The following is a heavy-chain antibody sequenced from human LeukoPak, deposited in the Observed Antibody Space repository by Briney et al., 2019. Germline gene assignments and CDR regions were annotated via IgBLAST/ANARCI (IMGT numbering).Heavy chain of an antibody. CDR1: GGSITNTNY. CDR2: VNLQGST. CDR3: AREGGPYRPLDY. Sequence: SETLSLTCGVSGGSITNTNYWTWVRQPPGEGLEWIGEVNLQGSTNYNPSLMGRVAISVDTSENHISLQLTSVTAADTAVYYCAREGGPYRPLDYSGQGTLVTVSS. J-gene: IGHJ4*02. V-gene: IGHV4-4*02.